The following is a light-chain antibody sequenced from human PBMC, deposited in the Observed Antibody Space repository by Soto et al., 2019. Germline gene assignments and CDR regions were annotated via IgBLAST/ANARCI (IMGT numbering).Light chain of an antibody. CDR2: EAS. J-gene: IGKJ1*01. CDR1: QGVSTW. V-gene: IGKV1-5*03. CDR3: QQYYDFRT. Sequence: DIQMTQYTSTLSGSVGDRVTITCRASQGVSTWLAWYQQRPSQAPKLLVYEASKLQSGVPSRFSASGSVRDFTLTISSLQPEDSATYYCQQYYDFRTFGQGTIVDIK.